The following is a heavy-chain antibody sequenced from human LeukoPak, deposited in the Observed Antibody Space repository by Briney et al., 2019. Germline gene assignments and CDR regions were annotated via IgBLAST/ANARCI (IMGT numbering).Heavy chain of an antibody. CDR2: IDYIGTT. Sequence: SETLSLTCTVSSGSISSYYWTWIRQPPGKGLEFIGYIDYIGTTNYNPSLKSRVTISVDTSKNQFSLKLSSVTAADTAFYYCARGVVVVPAAIHYGMDVWGQGTTVTVSS. CDR1: SGSISSYY. V-gene: IGHV4-59*08. D-gene: IGHD2-2*01. CDR3: ARGVVVVPAAIHYGMDV. J-gene: IGHJ6*02.